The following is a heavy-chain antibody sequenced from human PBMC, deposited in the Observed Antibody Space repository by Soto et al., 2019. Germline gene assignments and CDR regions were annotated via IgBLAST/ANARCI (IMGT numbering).Heavy chain of an antibody. D-gene: IGHD5-12*01. CDR2: MNPNSGNT. CDR3: ARGHIVATTSRKNWFDP. V-gene: IGHV1-8*01. CDR1: GYTFTSYD. J-gene: IGHJ5*02. Sequence: ASVKVSCKASGYTFTSYDINWVRQATGQGLEWMGWMNPNSGNTGYAQKFQGRVTMTRNTSISTAYMELSSLRSEDTAVYYCARGHIVATTSRKNWFDPWGQGTLVTVSS.